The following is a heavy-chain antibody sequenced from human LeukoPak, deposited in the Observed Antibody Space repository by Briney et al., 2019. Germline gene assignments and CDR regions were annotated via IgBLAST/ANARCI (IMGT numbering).Heavy chain of an antibody. CDR2: INPSGGST. D-gene: IGHD3-10*01. J-gene: IGHJ4*02. Sequence: ASVKVSCKASGGTFSSYAISWVRQAPGQGLEWMGIINPSGGSTSYAQKFQGRVTMTRDTSTSTVYMELSSLRSEDTAVYYCARARGVIIVSLDYWGQGTLVTVSS. CDR1: GGTFSSYA. CDR3: ARARGVIIVSLDY. V-gene: IGHV1-46*01.